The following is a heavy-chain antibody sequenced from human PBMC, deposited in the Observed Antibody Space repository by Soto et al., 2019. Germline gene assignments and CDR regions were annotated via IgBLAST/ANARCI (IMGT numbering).Heavy chain of an antibody. Sequence: EVQLLESGEGLVQPGGSLRLSCAASGFTFSSYAMNWVRQAPGKGLEWVSGISGSGGSTYYADSVKGRFTISRDNSRNTLYLQKNSLRAEDTAVYYCAKQPEQLAPGDHFDYWGQGTLVTVSS. V-gene: IGHV3-23*01. CDR1: GFTFSSYA. D-gene: IGHD1-26*01. CDR2: ISGSGGST. CDR3: AKQPEQLAPGDHFDY. J-gene: IGHJ4*02.